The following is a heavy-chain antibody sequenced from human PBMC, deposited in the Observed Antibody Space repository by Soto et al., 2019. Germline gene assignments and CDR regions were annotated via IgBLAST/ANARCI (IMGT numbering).Heavy chain of an antibody. CDR3: ARDIRVAAHPREFDP. D-gene: IGHD6-13*01. Sequence: ASVKVSCKASGGTFSSYAISWVRQAPVQGIEWMGWISAYNGNTNYAQKLQGRVTMTTDTSTSTAYMELRSLRSDDTAVYYCARDIRVAAHPREFDPWGQGTLVTVSS. CDR1: GGTFSSYA. CDR2: ISAYNGNT. J-gene: IGHJ5*02. V-gene: IGHV1-18*01.